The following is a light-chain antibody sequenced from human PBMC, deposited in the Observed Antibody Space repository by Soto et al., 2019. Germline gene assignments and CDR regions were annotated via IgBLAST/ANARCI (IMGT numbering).Light chain of an antibody. Sequence: EIVLTQSPATLSLSPGERATLSCRASQSISSTYLAWYHQRPGQAPRLLIYDASTRATGIPDRFSGTGSGTDFTLTISGLEAEDFGVDFCQQYGYSPPWTFGQGTKVEI. V-gene: IGKV3-20*01. CDR3: QQYGYSPPWT. J-gene: IGKJ1*01. CDR2: DAS. CDR1: QSISSTY.